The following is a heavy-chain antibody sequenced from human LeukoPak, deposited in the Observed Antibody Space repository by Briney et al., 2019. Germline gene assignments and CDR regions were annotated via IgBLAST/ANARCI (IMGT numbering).Heavy chain of an antibody. J-gene: IGHJ4*02. Sequence: SETLSLTCAVYGGSFSGYYWSWIRQPPGKGLEWIGEINHSGSTNYNPSLKSLVTISVDTSKNQFSLKLSSVTAADTAVYYCARAPDDYFDYWGQGTLVTVSS. CDR1: GGSFSGYY. CDR3: ARAPDDYFDY. V-gene: IGHV4-34*01. CDR2: INHSGST.